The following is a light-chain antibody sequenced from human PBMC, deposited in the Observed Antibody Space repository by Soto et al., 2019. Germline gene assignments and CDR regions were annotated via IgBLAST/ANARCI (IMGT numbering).Light chain of an antibody. CDR1: EGFTNN. CDR2: GAS. V-gene: IGKV1-9*01. CDR3: QQLNSYPIT. Sequence: DIPLTQSPSFLSASVGDRVTITCRASEGFTNNLAWYQQKPGKAPKSLINGASTLEGGVPSRFSGSGSGTEFTLTISSLQPEDFATYYCQQLNSYPITFGGGTKVEIK. J-gene: IGKJ4*01.